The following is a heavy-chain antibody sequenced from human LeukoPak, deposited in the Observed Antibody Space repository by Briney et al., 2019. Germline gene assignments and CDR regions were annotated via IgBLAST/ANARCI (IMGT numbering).Heavy chain of an antibody. J-gene: IGHJ4*02. CDR1: GYSFTSYW. CDR2: IYPGDSDT. V-gene: IGHV5-51*01. CDR3: ARPQSYSSGWYYFDY. D-gene: IGHD6-19*01. Sequence: PGESLKISCKGSGYSFTSYWIGWVRQMPGKGLDWIGIIYPGDSDTRYSPSFQGQVTISADKSISTAYLQWSSLKASDTAMYYCARPQSYSSGWYYFDYWGQGTLVTVSS.